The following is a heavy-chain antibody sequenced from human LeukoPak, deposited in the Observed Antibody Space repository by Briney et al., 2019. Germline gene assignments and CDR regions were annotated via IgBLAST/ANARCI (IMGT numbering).Heavy chain of an antibody. CDR1: GYTFTSYD. V-gene: IGHV1-8*03. Sequence: GASVKVSCKASGYTFTSYDINWVRQATGQGLEWMGWMNPNSGNTGYAQKFQGRVTITRNTSISTAYMELSSLRSEDTAVFYCARTPYDFWSASYSYYFDYWGQGTLVTVSS. D-gene: IGHD3-3*01. CDR2: MNPNSGNT. J-gene: IGHJ4*02. CDR3: ARTPYDFWSASYSYYFDY.